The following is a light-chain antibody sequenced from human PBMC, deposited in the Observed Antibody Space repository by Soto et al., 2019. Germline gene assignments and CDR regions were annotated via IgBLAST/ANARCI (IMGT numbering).Light chain of an antibody. CDR3: QQYVTSPLT. CDR1: QSVNNNF. CDR2: DAS. Sequence: EIVLTQSPGTLSLSPGERATLSCRASQSVNNNFLAWYQQKPGQAPRLLIYDASSRATGIPDRFSGSGSRTDFTLTISRLEPEDFAVYSCQQYVTSPLTFGGGTKVEIK. V-gene: IGKV3-20*01. J-gene: IGKJ4*01.